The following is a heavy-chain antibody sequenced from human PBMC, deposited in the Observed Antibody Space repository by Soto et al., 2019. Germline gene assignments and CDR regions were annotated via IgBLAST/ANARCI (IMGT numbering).Heavy chain of an antibody. CDR2: IKPDGSGK. Sequence: EVQLVESGGGLVQSGGSLRLSSEASGFPFSNYWMSSVRQAPGKGLEGVASIKPDGSGKYYVDSVKGRFTISRDNARNSLYLQMNSLRVEDTAAYCCARWTGGWGQGTLVTVSS. J-gene: IGHJ4*02. CDR3: ARWTGG. D-gene: IGHD2-8*02. CDR1: GFPFSNYW. V-gene: IGHV3-7*04.